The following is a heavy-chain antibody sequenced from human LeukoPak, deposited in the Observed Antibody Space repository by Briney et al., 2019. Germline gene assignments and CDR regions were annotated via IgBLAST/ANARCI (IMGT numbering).Heavy chain of an antibody. D-gene: IGHD3-16*01. CDR2: TSQDVRNN. CDR3: ARDKGEGIYYFYMDV. CDR1: GFNFSAYA. V-gene: IGHV3-30-3*01. J-gene: IGHJ6*03. Sequence: GGSLRLSCVVSGFNFSAYAMHWVRQPPGKGLDWVAITSQDVRNNFYADSVQGRFTISRDNSKNTVYLQMNRLRVEDTAVYFCARDKGEGIYYFYMDVWGKGTTVTVSS.